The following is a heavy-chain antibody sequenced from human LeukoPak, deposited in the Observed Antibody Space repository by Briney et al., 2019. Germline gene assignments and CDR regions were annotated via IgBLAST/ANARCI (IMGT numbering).Heavy chain of an antibody. Sequence: SETLSLTCTVSGGSISSYYWSWIRQPAGKGLEWIGRVYTSGSTNYNPSLKSRVTVSVDTSKNQFSLKLTSVTAADTAVYYCARGIRAAAGPWYFDYWGPGTLVTVSS. D-gene: IGHD6-13*01. J-gene: IGHJ4*02. CDR3: ARGIRAAAGPWYFDY. V-gene: IGHV4-4*07. CDR2: VYTSGST. CDR1: GGSISSYY.